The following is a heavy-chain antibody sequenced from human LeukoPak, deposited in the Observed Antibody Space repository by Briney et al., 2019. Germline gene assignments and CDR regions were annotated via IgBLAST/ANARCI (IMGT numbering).Heavy chain of an antibody. CDR1: GYTLTELS. V-gene: IGHV1-24*01. J-gene: IGHJ6*03. Sequence: ASVKVSCKVSGYTLTELSMHWVRQAPGKGLEWMGGFDPEDGETIYAQKFQGRVTMTEDTSTDTAYMELSSLRSEDTAVYYCATDQPARGTLYYYYYMDVWAKGPRSPSP. CDR2: FDPEDGET. CDR3: ATDQPARGTLYYYYYMDV. D-gene: IGHD2-2*01.